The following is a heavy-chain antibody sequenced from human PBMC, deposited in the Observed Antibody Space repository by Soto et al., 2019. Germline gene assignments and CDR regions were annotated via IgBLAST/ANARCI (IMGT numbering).Heavy chain of an antibody. CDR2: IYYSGST. V-gene: IGHV4-59*08. CDR1: GGSISSYC. Sequence: SETLSLTCTVSGGSISSYCWSWIRQPPGKGLEWIGYIYYSGSTNYNPSLKSRVTISVDTSKNQFSLKLSSVTAADTAVYYCARRYGVYFDYWGQGTLVTVSS. D-gene: IGHD4-17*01. CDR3: ARRYGVYFDY. J-gene: IGHJ4*02.